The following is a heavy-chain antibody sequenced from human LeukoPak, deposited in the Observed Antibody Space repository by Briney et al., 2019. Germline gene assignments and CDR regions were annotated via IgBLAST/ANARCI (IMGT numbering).Heavy chain of an antibody. CDR2: IYYSGST. CDR3: AREPLRVSDAFDI. Sequence: SGTLSLTCAVSGGSISSGGYYWSWIRQHPGKGLEWIGYIYYSGSTYYNPSLKSRVTISVDTSKNQFSLKLSSVTAADTAVYYCAREPLRVSDAFDIWGQGTMVTVSS. CDR1: GGSISSGGYY. D-gene: IGHD3-10*01. J-gene: IGHJ3*02. V-gene: IGHV4-31*11.